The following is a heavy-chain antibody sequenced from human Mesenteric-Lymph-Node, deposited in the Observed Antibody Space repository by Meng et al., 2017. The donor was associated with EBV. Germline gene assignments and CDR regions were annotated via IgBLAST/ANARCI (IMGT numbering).Heavy chain of an antibody. D-gene: IGHD4-23*01. CDR1: GYRFTRYW. J-gene: IGHJ4*02. CDR3: ARQQGNSGGDY. Sequence: GAELKKPGEYLKISCKGSGYRFTRYWIGWVRQMPGKGLEWMGIIYPGDYDTRYSPSFKGQVTISADKSISTAYLQWSSLKASDTAMYYCARQQGNSGGDYWGQGTLVTVSS. V-gene: IGHV5-51*01. CDR2: IYPGDYDT.